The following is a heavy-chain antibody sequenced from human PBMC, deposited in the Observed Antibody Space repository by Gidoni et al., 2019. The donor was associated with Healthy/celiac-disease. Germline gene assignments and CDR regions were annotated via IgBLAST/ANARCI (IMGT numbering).Heavy chain of an antibody. CDR2: IYYSGST. J-gene: IGHJ4*02. D-gene: IGHD6-6*01. CDR3: ARYSSSVDY. CDR1: GGSISSSSYY. V-gene: IGHV4-39*01. Sequence: QLQLQESGPGLGKPSETLSLTCTVPGGSISSSSYYWGWIRQPPGKGLEWIGSIYYSGSTYYNPSLKSRVTISVDTSKNQFSLKLSSVTAADTAVYYCARYSSSVDYWGQGTLVTVSS.